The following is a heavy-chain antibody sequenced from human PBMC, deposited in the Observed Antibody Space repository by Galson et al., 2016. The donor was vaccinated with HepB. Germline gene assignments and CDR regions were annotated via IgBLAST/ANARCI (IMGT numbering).Heavy chain of an antibody. V-gene: IGHV3-7*01. CDR3: ARTMIRGVVRALVFDS. Sequence: SLRLSYAASGFTFSTYWLSWVRQAPGKGLEWVANIAPDGGEKYFVDSVKGRFSISRGNSKNSLNLQMNSLRGEDTAVYYCARTMIRGVVRALVFDSWGQGTLVTVSS. D-gene: IGHD3-10*01. CDR1: GFTFSTYW. CDR2: IAPDGGEK. J-gene: IGHJ4*02.